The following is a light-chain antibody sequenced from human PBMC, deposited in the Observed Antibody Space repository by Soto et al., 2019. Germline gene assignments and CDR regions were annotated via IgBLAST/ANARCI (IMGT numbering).Light chain of an antibody. J-gene: IGKJ1*01. CDR3: QQYYPSWT. CDR1: QTIKYW. V-gene: IGKV1-5*01. Sequence: DIQITQSPSTLSASVGDRVTITCRASQTIKYWLAWYQQKPGKAPKLLIYDVSSLGSGVPLRFSGCGSETEFTLTIISLEPDDLATYHCQQYYPSWTFGQGTKVDIK. CDR2: DVS.